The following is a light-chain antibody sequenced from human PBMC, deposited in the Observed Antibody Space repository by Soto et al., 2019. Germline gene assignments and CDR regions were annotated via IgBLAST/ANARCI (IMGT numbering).Light chain of an antibody. Sequence: EVVMTQSPATLSVSPGERVTFSCRASQSVTTNLAWYQHKPGQSPRLLISGASTGASGIPPRFSGSGSGTEFTLTIDRLQSADFAVYYCQQYSGPSRTFGQGTKV. CDR2: GAS. CDR3: QQYSGPSRT. J-gene: IGKJ1*01. CDR1: QSVTTN. V-gene: IGKV3-15*01.